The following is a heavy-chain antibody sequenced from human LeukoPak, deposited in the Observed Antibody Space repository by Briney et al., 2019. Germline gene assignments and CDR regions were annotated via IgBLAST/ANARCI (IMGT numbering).Heavy chain of an antibody. CDR1: GGSISLSFYY. V-gene: IGHV4-39*07. CDR2: VYYSGTT. Sequence: SETLSLTCIVSGGSISLSFYYWGWIRQPPGKALEWLGSVYYSGTTSYNPSLKSRVTISVDMSKNHFSLRLRSVTAADTAMYYCARGTLYRGWSYYLDFWGQGSQVTVSS. CDR3: ARGTLYRGWSYYLDF. D-gene: IGHD6-19*01. J-gene: IGHJ4*02.